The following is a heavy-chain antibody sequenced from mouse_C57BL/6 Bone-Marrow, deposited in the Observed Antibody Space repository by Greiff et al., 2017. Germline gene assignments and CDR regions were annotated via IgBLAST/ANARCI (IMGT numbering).Heavy chain of an antibody. CDR2: IDPENGDT. Sequence: EVQRVESGAELVRPGASVKLSCTASGFNIKDDYMHWVKQRPEQGLEWIGWIDPENGDTEYASKFQGKATITADTSSNTAYLQLSSLTSEDTAVYYCTPYGKFDYWGKGTTLTVSS. D-gene: IGHD2-1*01. CDR3: TPYGKFDY. J-gene: IGHJ2*01. CDR1: GFNIKDDY. V-gene: IGHV14-4*01.